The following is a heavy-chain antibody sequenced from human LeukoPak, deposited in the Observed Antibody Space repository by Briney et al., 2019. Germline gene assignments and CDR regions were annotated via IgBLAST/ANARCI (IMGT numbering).Heavy chain of an antibody. Sequence: PSETLSLTCTVSGGSISSSSYYWGWIRQPPGKGLEWIGSIYYSGSTYYNPSLKSRVTMSVDTSKNQFSLKLSSVTAADTAVYYCAREGDGTHPPDYWGQGTLVTVSS. V-gene: IGHV4-39*07. CDR1: GGSISSSSYY. CDR3: AREGDGTHPPDY. CDR2: IYYSGST. D-gene: IGHD1-1*01. J-gene: IGHJ4*02.